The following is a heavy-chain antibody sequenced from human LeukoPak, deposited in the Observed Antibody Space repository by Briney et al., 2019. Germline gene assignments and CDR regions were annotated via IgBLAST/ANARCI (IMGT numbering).Heavy chain of an antibody. V-gene: IGHV3-23*01. Sequence: GGSLRLSCAASGFSFSSHVMPWVRQAPGKGLEWVSGISGSGGDTYHADSVKGRFTISRDISKNTLYLQMNSLRAEDTAVYYCARVAHDCVHYFDYWGQGTLVTVSS. D-gene: IGHD2-21*02. CDR1: GFSFSSHV. CDR2: ISGSGGDT. J-gene: IGHJ4*02. CDR3: ARVAHDCVHYFDY.